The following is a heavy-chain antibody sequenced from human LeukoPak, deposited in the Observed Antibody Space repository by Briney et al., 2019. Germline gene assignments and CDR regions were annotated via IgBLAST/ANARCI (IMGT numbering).Heavy chain of an antibody. D-gene: IGHD3-22*01. CDR3: AKDQVVITGTIDY. Sequence: LPGGSLRLSCAASGFTFSSYGMHWVRQAPGKGLEWVAVISYDGSNKYYADSVKGRFTISRDNSKNTLYLQMNSLRAEDTAVYYCAKDQVVITGTIDYWGQGTLVTVSS. CDR1: GFTFSSYG. V-gene: IGHV3-30*18. J-gene: IGHJ4*02. CDR2: ISYDGSNK.